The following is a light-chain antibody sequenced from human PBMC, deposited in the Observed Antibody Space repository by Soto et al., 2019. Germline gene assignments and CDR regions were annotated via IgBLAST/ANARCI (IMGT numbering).Light chain of an antibody. CDR3: SSYTSSSTLVV. CDR1: SRDVGGYNY. Sequence: QSALTQPASVSGSPGQSITISCTGTSRDVGGYNYVSWYQQHPGKAPKLMIYEVSNRPSGVSNRFSGSKSGNTASLTISGLQAEDDADYYCSSYTSSSTLVVFGGGTKVTVL. V-gene: IGLV2-14*01. CDR2: EVS. J-gene: IGLJ2*01.